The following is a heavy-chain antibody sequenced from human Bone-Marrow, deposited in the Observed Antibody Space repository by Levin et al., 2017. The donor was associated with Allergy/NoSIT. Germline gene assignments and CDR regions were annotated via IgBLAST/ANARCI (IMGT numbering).Heavy chain of an antibody. CDR3: ARQETVPDTQLGPVGAY. Sequence: LAGGSLRLSCSASGFPFRSYGMSWVRQAPGKGPEWVSGISETGGYTFYAEFVEGRFTISRDNFRQILFLEIENLKDDDTAKYYCARQETVPDTQLGPVGAYWGQGALVTVSS. CDR1: GFPFRSYG. J-gene: IGHJ4*02. V-gene: IGHV3-23*01. D-gene: IGHD3-16*01. CDR2: ISETGGYT.